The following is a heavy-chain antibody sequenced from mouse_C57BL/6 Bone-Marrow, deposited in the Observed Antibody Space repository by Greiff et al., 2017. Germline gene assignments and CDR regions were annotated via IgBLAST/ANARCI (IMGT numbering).Heavy chain of an antibody. CDR1: GFTFSDYY. CDR3: ARPSYDYDLPAY. CDR2: ISNGGGST. D-gene: IGHD2-4*01. V-gene: IGHV5-12*01. J-gene: IGHJ3*01. Sequence: EVKVVESGGGLVQPGGSLKLSCAASGFTFSDYYMYWVRQTPEKRLEWVAYISNGGGSTYYPDTVKGRFTISRDNAKNTLYLQMSHLKSEDTAMYYCARPSYDYDLPAYWGQGTLVTVSA.